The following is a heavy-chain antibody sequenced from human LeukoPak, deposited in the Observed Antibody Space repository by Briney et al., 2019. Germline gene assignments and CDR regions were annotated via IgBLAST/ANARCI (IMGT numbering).Heavy chain of an antibody. D-gene: IGHD4-23*01. V-gene: IGHV1-69*05. CDR2: IIPIFGTA. CDR1: GGTFSSYA. CDR3: ATPFDLDYGCNTPSYYNYMDV. J-gene: IGHJ6*03. Sequence: SVKVSCKASGGTFSSYAISWVRQAPGQGLEWMGGIIPIFGTANYAQKFQGRVTITTDESTSTAYMELSSLRSEDTAVYYCATPFDLDYGCNTPSYYNYMDVLGKGTTVTGSS.